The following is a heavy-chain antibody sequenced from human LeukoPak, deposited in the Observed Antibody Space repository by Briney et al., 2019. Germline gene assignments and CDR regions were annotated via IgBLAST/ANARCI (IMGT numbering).Heavy chain of an antibody. CDR1: GGSISSYY. V-gene: IGHV4-59*08. CDR3: ARHLAAPAAAFDC. D-gene: IGHD6-25*01. Sequence: KSSETLSLTCTVSGGSISSYYWSWTRQPPGKGLEWIGYIYYTGSTNYNPSLKSRVTISVDRSKSQFSLELTSVIAADTAVYYCARHLAAPAAAFDCWGQGTLVTVSS. J-gene: IGHJ4*02. CDR2: IYYTGST.